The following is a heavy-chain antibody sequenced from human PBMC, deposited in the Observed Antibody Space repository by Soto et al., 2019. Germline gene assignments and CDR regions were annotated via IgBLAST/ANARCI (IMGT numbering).Heavy chain of an antibody. D-gene: IGHD6-13*01. CDR3: AREAAKDSSNLEWFDP. J-gene: IGHJ5*02. V-gene: IGHV3-21*04. CDR1: GFTFSSHT. CDR2: LSSNGYYI. Sequence: GGSLRLSCAASGFTFSSHTMNWVRQAPGKGLEWVSSLSSNGYYIYYADSVRGRFTISRDNPKNSLYLQMSSLRAEDTAIYYCAREAAKDSSNLEWFDPSGQGNLFTVSS.